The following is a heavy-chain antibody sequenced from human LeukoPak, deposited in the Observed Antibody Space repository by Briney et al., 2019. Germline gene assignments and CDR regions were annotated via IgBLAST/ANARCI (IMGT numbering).Heavy chain of an antibody. CDR2: ISNDESTI. D-gene: IGHD7-27*01. Sequence: PGGSLRLSCAASGFSFSSYWMHWVRQAPGKGPVWVSLISNDESTIIYADSVKGRFTISRDNAKNTLYLQMSSLRAEDTAVYYCARDVGTWGQGTPVTVSS. CDR1: GFSFSSYW. CDR3: ARDVGT. V-gene: IGHV3-74*01. J-gene: IGHJ5*02.